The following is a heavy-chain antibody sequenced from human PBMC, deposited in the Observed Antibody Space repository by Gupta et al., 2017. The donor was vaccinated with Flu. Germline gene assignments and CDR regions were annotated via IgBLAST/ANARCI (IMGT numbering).Heavy chain of an antibody. J-gene: IGHJ4*02. Sequence: QVQLQESGPGLVKPSQTLSLTCTVSGASLDGGGYYWTWIRQRPGEGLEWIGYIYYAGNTYYNPSLKSRLTISLEASKGQFSLRLPSXTXADTAVXYCARSINSNYEYWGQGVLVTVSS. CDR1: GASLDGGGYY. CDR3: ARSINSNYEY. D-gene: IGHD4-11*01. V-gene: IGHV4-31*03. CDR2: IYYAGNT.